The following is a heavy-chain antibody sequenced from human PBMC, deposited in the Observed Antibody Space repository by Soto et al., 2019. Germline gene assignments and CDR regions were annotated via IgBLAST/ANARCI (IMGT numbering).Heavy chain of an antibody. CDR2: IDHGGST. Sequence: SETLSLTCAVYGGSFSGYYWSWIRQPPGKGLEWIGEIDHGGSTNYNPSLESRVTISFDTSRNQFSLKLKPVTAADTAVYFCARVGGYSYHLYGMDVWGQGTTVTVSS. CDR1: GGSFSGYY. D-gene: IGHD5-18*01. CDR3: ARVGGYSYHLYGMDV. J-gene: IGHJ6*02. V-gene: IGHV4-34*01.